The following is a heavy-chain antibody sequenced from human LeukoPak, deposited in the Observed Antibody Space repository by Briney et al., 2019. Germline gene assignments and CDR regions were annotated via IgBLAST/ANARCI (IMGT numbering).Heavy chain of an antibody. CDR1: GGSISSSSYY. D-gene: IGHD3-22*01. V-gene: IGHV4-39*01. Sequence: SSETLSLTCTVSGGSISSSSYYWGWIRQPPGKGLEWIGSIYYSGSTYYNPSLKSRVTISVDTSKNQFSLKLSSVTAADTAVYYCARLSITMIDRVAFDIWGQGQWSPSLQ. J-gene: IGHJ3*02. CDR2: IYYSGST. CDR3: ARLSITMIDRVAFDI.